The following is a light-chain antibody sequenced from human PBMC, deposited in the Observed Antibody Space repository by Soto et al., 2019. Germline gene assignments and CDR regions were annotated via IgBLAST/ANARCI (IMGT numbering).Light chain of an antibody. Sequence: QSVLTQPASVSGSPGQSITVSCSGISSDFGVSNYVSWYQQHPGKAPRLIIFDVNNRPAGVSPRFSGSKSGDTASLTISGLQTEDEATYFCTSYSGNALYVFGPAPKVTVL. CDR3: TSYSGNALYV. J-gene: IGLJ1*01. CDR2: DVN. CDR1: SSDFGVSNY. V-gene: IGLV2-14*03.